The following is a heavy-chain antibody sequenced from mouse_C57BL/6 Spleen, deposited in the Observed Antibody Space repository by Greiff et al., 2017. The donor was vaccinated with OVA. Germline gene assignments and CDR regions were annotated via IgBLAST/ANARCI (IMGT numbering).Heavy chain of an antibody. CDR1: GFNIKDDY. D-gene: IGHD2-12*01. Sequence: EVQVVESGAELVRPGASVKLSCTASGFNIKDDYMHWVKQRPEQGLEWIGWIDPENGDTEYASKFQGKATITADTSANTAYLQLSSLTSEDTAVYYCNTYVTRDYWGQGTTLTVSS. V-gene: IGHV14-4*01. J-gene: IGHJ2*01. CDR2: IDPENGDT. CDR3: NTYVTRDY.